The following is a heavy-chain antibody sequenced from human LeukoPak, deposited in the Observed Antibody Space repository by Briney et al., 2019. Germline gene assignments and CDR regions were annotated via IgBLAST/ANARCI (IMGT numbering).Heavy chain of an antibody. Sequence: SVKVSCKASGGTFRSYAISWVRQASGQGLEWMGGIIPIFGTANYAQKFQGRVTITADESTSKAYMELSSLRSEDTAVYYCARDQGYRYGYGDFDYWGQGTLVTVSS. D-gene: IGHD5-18*01. J-gene: IGHJ4*02. CDR1: GGTFRSYA. V-gene: IGHV1-69*13. CDR2: IIPIFGTA. CDR3: ARDQGYRYGYGDFDY.